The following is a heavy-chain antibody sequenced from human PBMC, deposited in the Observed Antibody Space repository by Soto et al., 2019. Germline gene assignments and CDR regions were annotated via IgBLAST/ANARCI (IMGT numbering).Heavy chain of an antibody. V-gene: IGHV4-34*01. J-gene: IGHJ5*02. D-gene: IGHD3-10*01. CDR2: INHSGST. CDR3: ARKKYYYGSGSLAWWPVGWFDP. Sequence: SETLSLTCAVYGGSFSGYYWSWIRQPPGKGLEWIGEINHSGSTNYNPSLKSRVTISVDTSKNQFSLKLSSVTAADTAVYYCARKKYYYGSGSLAWWPVGWFDPWGQGTLVTVS. CDR1: GGSFSGYY.